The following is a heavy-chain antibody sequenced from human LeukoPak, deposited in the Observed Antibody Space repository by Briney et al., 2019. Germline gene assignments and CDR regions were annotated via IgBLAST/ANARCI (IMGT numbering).Heavy chain of an antibody. V-gene: IGHV3-21*01. CDR1: GFTFNTYS. CDR3: ARAPYYYYDSGSGTRVTGNPDY. J-gene: IGHJ4*02. CDR2: ISSTSIYI. D-gene: IGHD3-10*01. Sequence: GGSLRLSCAVSGFTFNTYSMNWVRQAPGKGLEWVSSISSTSIYIYYADSVKGRFTISRDNAKNSLYLQMNSLRAEDTALYYCARAPYYYYDSGSGTRVTGNPDYWGQGTLVTVSS.